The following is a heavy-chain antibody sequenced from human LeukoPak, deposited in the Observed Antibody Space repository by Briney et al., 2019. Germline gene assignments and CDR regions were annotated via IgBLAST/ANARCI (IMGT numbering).Heavy chain of an antibody. V-gene: IGHV1-2*02. J-gene: IGHJ5*02. Sequence: ASVKVSCKASGYTFTGYYMHWVRQAPGQGLEWMGWINPNSGGTNYAQKFQGRVTMTRDTSISTAYMELSRLRSDDTAVYYCARVRQLVSWSDPWGQGTLVTVSS. CDR3: ARVRQLVSWSDP. CDR2: INPNSGGT. D-gene: IGHD6-6*01. CDR1: GYTFTGYY.